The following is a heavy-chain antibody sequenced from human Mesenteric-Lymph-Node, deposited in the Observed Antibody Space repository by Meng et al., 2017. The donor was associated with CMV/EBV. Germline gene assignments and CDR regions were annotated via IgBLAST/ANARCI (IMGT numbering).Heavy chain of an antibody. J-gene: IGHJ5*02. CDR2: TYYSGST. CDR3: AGRDVWSSPNWFDP. D-gene: IGHD3-16*01. Sequence: SETLSLTCTVSGGSISSYYWSWIRQPPGKGLEWIGYTYYSGSTNYNPSLKSRVTISVDTSKNQFSLKLSSVTAADTAVYYCAGRDVWSSPNWFDPWGQGTLVTVSS. CDR1: GGSISSYY. V-gene: IGHV4-59*01.